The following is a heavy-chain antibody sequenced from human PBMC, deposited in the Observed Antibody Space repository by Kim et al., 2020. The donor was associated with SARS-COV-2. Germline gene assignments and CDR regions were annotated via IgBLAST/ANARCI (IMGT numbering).Heavy chain of an antibody. J-gene: IGHJ4*02. Sequence: GGSLRLSCAASGFTFDDYAMHWVRQAPGKGLEWVSGISWNSGSIGYADSVKGRFTISRDNAKNSLYLQMNSLRAEETALYYCAKDTGGYYDSSGYDYWGQGTLVTVSS. CDR3: AKDTGGYYDSSGYDY. CDR1: GFTFDDYA. V-gene: IGHV3-9*01. CDR2: ISWNSGSI. D-gene: IGHD3-22*01.